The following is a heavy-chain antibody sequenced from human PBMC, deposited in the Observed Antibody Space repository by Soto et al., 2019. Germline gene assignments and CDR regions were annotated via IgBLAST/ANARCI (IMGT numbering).Heavy chain of an antibody. V-gene: IGHV1-18*01. Sequence: ASVKVSCKASGYTFTSDGISWVRQAPGQGLEWMGWISAYNGNTNYAQKLQGRVTMTTDTSTSTAYLELRSLRSDDTAVYYCARASLGSSSNWFAPCGQGTLVTVSS. CDR1: GYTFTSDG. CDR2: ISAYNGNT. D-gene: IGHD6-13*01. CDR3: ARASLGSSSNWFAP. J-gene: IGHJ5*02.